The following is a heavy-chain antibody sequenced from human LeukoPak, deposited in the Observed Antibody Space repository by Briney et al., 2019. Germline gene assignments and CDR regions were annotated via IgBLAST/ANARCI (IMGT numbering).Heavy chain of an antibody. V-gene: IGHV3-53*01. D-gene: IGHD4/OR15-4a*01. CDR2: IYSGGST. CDR1: GFTVSSDS. J-gene: IGHJ4*02. Sequence: GSLRLSCTVSGFTVSSDSMSWVRQAPGKGLEWVSFIYSGGSTHYSDSVKGRFTISRDNSKNTLYLRMNSLRAEDTAVYYCARRAGAYSHPYDYWGQGTLVTVSS. CDR3: ARRAGAYSHPYDY.